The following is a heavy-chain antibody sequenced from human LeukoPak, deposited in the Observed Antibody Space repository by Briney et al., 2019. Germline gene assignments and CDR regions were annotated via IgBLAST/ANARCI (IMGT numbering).Heavy chain of an antibody. D-gene: IGHD2-15*01. J-gene: IGHJ6*02. CDR2: ISGSGGST. CDR1: GFIFSSYA. Sequence: PGGSLRLSCAASGFIFSSYAMSWVRQAPGKGLEWVSAISGSGGSTYYADSVKGRFTISKHNSQNTLYLQMNSLRAEDTAVYYCVRHYCSGDNCYSGYYYYYGLDVWGQGTTVTVSS. V-gene: IGHV3-23*01. CDR3: VRHYCSGDNCYSGYYYYYGLDV.